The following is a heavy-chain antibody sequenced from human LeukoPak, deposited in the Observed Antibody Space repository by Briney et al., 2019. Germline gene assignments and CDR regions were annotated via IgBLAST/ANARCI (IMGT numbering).Heavy chain of an antibody. CDR3: ARVDYGALDY. D-gene: IGHD4-17*01. CDR2: IYYSGST. V-gene: IGHV4-59*01. CDR1: GFTFSSYV. Sequence: GSLRLSCAVSGFTFSSYVMSWVRQAPGKGLEWIGYIYYSGSTNYNPSLKSRVTISVDTSKNQFSLKLSSVTAADTAVYYCARVDYGALDYWGQGTLVTVSS. J-gene: IGHJ4*02.